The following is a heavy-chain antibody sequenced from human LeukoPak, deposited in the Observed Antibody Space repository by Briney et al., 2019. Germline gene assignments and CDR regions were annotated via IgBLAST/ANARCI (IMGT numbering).Heavy chain of an antibody. CDR2: ISYDGSNK. Sequence: QPGGSLRLSCAASGFTFSSYAMHWVRQAPGKGLEWVAVISYDGSNKYYAGSVKGRFTISRDNSKNTLYLQMNSLRAEDTAVYYCARGGRVAVAGEFMGIWGQGTMVTVSS. CDR3: ARGGRVAVAGEFMGI. J-gene: IGHJ3*02. D-gene: IGHD3-10*01. CDR1: GFTFSSYA. V-gene: IGHV3-30-3*01.